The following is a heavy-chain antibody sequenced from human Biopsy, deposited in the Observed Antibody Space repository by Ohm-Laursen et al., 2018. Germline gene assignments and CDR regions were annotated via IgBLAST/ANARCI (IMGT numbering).Heavy chain of an antibody. CDR2: MIPSSGKT. V-gene: IGHV1-8*01. CDR1: GYTLTELS. Sequence: GSSVKVSCKVSGYTLTELSMHWVRQARGQGLEWMGWMIPSSGKTGYAQRFQGRVTLTMNTSISTAYMELSGLRSEDTAVYFCARGYSRRVSIFEASIYWFDTWGQGTLVTVSS. CDR3: ARGYSRRVSIFEASIYWFDT. J-gene: IGHJ5*02. D-gene: IGHD6-6*01.